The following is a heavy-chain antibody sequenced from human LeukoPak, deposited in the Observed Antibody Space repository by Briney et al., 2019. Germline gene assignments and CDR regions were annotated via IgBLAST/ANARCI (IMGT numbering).Heavy chain of an antibody. Sequence: GGSLRLSCAASGFTFSSYEMTWVRQAPGKGLEYISYTSNSGHNVYYADSVKGRFTISRDNAKSSLYLQVDSLRAEDTAVYYCARDQGKYSHGQLDYWGQGILVTVSA. D-gene: IGHD5-18*01. CDR1: GFTFSSYE. CDR2: TSNSGHNV. CDR3: ARDQGKYSHGQLDY. V-gene: IGHV3-48*03. J-gene: IGHJ4*02.